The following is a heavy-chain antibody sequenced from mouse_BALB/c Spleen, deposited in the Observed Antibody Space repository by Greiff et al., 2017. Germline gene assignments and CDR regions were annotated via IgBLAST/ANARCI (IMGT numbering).Heavy chain of an antibody. D-gene: IGHD1-1*02. CDR3: ARSGVGAWFAY. V-gene: IGHV1-14*01. Sequence: EVQLQQSGPDLVKPGASVKMSCKASGYTFTSYVMHWVKQKPGQGLEWIGYINPYNDGTKYNEKFKGKATLTSDKSSSTAYMELSSLTSEDSAVYYCARSGVGAWFAYWGQGTLVTVSA. CDR2: INPYNDGT. J-gene: IGHJ3*01. CDR1: GYTFTSYV.